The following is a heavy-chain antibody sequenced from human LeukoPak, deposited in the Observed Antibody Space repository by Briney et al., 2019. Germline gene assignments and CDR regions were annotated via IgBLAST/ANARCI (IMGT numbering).Heavy chain of an antibody. D-gene: IGHD3-22*01. CDR3: ARALYDSSGYYLDY. J-gene: IGHJ4*02. V-gene: IGHV3-21*01. Sequence: GGSLRLSCAASGFTVSSKYMSWVRQAPGKGLEWVSSISSSGSYIYYADSMKGRFTISRDNAKNSLYLQMNSLRAEDTAVHYCARALYDSSGYYLDYWGQGTLVTVSS. CDR1: GFTVSSKY. CDR2: ISSSGSYI.